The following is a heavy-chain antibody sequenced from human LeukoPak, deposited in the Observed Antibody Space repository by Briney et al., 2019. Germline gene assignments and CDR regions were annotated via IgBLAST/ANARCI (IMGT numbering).Heavy chain of an antibody. CDR1: GFTVSSNY. CDR3: AKDFGEYYYDSSGYYGEGDY. V-gene: IGHV3-66*01. Sequence: GGSLRLSCAASGFTVSSNYMSWVRQAPGKGLEWVSVIYSGGSTYYADSVKGRFTISRDNSKNTLYLQMNSLRAEDTAVYYCAKDFGEYYYDSSGYYGEGDYWGQGTLVTVSS. D-gene: IGHD3-22*01. CDR2: IYSGGST. J-gene: IGHJ4*02.